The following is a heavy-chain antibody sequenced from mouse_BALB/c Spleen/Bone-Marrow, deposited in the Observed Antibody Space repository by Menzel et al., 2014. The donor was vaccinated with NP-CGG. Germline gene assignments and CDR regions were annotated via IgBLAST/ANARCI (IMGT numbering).Heavy chain of an antibody. J-gene: IGHJ4*01. CDR2: INPGSGGT. CDR1: GYALTNYL. CDR3: ARSRGNLYAMDY. D-gene: IGHD2-1*01. Sequence: QVQLKESGAELVRPGTSVKVSCKASGYALTNYLIEWVKQRPGQGLEWIGVINPGSGGTNYNEKFKGKATLTADKSSSTAYMQLSSLTSDDSAVYLCARSRGNLYAMDYWGQGTSVTVSS. V-gene: IGHV1-54*01.